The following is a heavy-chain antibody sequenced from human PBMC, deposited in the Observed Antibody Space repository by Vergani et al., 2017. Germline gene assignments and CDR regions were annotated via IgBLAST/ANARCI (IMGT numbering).Heavy chain of an antibody. V-gene: IGHV5-51*01. J-gene: IGHJ5*02. D-gene: IGHD3-22*01. Sequence: EVQLVQSGAEVKKPGESLKISCKGSGYSFTSYWIGWVRQMLGKGLEWMGIIYPGDSDTRYSPSFQGQVTISADKSISTAYLQWSSLKASATAMYYCASLMRYYYDSSAIPTGGCFDPWGQGTLVTVSS. CDR3: ASLMRYYYDSSAIPTGGCFDP. CDR1: GYSFTSYW. CDR2: IYPGDSDT.